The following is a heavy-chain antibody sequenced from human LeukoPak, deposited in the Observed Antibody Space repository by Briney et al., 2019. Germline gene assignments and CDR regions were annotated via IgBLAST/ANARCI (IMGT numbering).Heavy chain of an antibody. CDR2: IWYDGSKK. Sequence: GRSLRLSCAASGFSFDTHGMHWVRQAPGKGLEWEAVIWYDGSKKYYADSVKGRFTISRDNSKKSLFLQMNSLRAEDTALYYCARDVFADSSGGSFDFWGQGTLVTVSS. CDR3: ARDVFADSSGGSFDF. D-gene: IGHD3-16*01. V-gene: IGHV3-33*01. CDR1: GFSFDTHG. J-gene: IGHJ4*02.